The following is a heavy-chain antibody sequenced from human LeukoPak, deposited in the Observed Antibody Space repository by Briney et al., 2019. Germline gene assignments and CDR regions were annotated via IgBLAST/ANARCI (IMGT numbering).Heavy chain of an antibody. CDR3: ASGAYSSGWYLDY. J-gene: IGHJ4*02. CDR1: GFTFRSYV. V-gene: IGHV3-33*08. Sequence: PGGSLRLSCAASGFTFRSYVMSWVRLAPGKGLEWVAVIWHDGSHKYYADSVTGRFTISRDNSKNTLYLQMNSLRAEDTAIYYCASGAYSSGWYLDYWGQGTLVTVSS. D-gene: IGHD6-19*01. CDR2: IWHDGSHK.